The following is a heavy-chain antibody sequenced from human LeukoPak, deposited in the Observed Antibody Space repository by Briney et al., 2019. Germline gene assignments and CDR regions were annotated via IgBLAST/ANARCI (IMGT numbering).Heavy chain of an antibody. CDR1: GFTFSSYA. CDR3: AKDTGGYSCANFDY. D-gene: IGHD5-18*01. V-gene: IGHV3-23*01. J-gene: IGHJ4*02. Sequence: PGGSLRLSCAASGFTFSSYAMSWVRQAPGKGLEWVSGISGSGGGTNYAESVKGRFTISRDNSKNTLYLQMNSLRAEDTAVYYCAKDTGGYSCANFDYWGQGPLDTVSS. CDR2: ISGSGGGT.